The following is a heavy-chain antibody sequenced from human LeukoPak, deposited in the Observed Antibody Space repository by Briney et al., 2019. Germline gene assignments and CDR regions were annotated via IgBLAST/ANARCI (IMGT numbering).Heavy chain of an antibody. D-gene: IGHD2-2*01. V-gene: IGHV4-39*01. CDR3: ALSHCSSTSCYLYYFDY. CDR1: GGSISSSSYY. J-gene: IGHJ4*02. Sequence: PSETLSLTCTVSGGSISSSSYYWGWIRQPPGKGLEWIGSIYYSGSTYYNPSLKSRVTISVDTSKNQFSLKLSSVTAADTAVYYRALSHCSSTSCYLYYFDYWGQGTLVTVSS. CDR2: IYYSGST.